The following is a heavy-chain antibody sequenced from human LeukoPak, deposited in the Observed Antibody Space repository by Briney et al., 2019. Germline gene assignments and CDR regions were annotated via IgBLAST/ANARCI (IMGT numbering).Heavy chain of an antibody. CDR1: GYTFTGYD. Sequence: ASVRVSCKASGYTFTGYDINWVRQTTGQGLEWMGWMNPNTGDTGYAQKFQGRVTMTRNSSIDTAYMELSGLRSEDTAVYYCTRGSLSGSSRDYWGQGTLLTVSS. J-gene: IGHJ4*02. V-gene: IGHV1-8*01. D-gene: IGHD1-26*01. CDR3: TRGSLSGSSRDY. CDR2: MNPNTGDT.